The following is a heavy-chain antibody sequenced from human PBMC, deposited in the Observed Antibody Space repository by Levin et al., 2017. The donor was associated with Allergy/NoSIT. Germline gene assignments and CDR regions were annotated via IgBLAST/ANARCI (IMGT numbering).Heavy chain of an antibody. CDR3: ARPGYCSGGSCYQIDY. D-gene: IGHD2-15*01. V-gene: IGHV5-51*01. CDR2: IYPGDSDT. Sequence: LGESLKISCKGSGYSFTSYWIGWVRQMPGKGLEWMGIIYPGDSDTRYRPSLQGQVTISADKSISTAYLQWSSLKASDTAMYYCARPGYCSGGSCYQIDYWGQGTLVTVSS. CDR1: GYSFTSYW. J-gene: IGHJ4*02.